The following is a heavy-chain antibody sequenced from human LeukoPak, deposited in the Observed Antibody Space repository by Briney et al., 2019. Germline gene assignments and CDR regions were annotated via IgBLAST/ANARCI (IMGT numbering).Heavy chain of an antibody. D-gene: IGHD2-21*02. V-gene: IGHV3-74*01. CDR2: INTDGSST. CDR1: GFTFISYG. Sequence: GGSLRLSCAVSGFTFISYGMQWVRQAPGKGLAWVSRINTDGSSTTYADSVKGRFTISRDNAKNTLYLQMNSLRAEDTAVYYCARELPREVTLDYWGQGTLVTVSS. CDR3: ARELPREVTLDY. J-gene: IGHJ4*01.